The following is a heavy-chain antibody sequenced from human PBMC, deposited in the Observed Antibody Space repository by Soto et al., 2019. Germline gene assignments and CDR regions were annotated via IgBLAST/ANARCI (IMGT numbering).Heavy chain of an antibody. CDR1: GGSISSYY. CDR3: ARLEMAGLGRYFDY. D-gene: IGHD3-3*01. J-gene: IGHJ4*02. V-gene: IGHV4-59*08. CDR2: IYYSGST. Sequence: TSETLSLTCTVSGGSISSYYWSWIRQPPGKGLEWIGYIYYSGSTNYNPSLKSRVTISVGTSKNQFSLKLSSVTAADTAVYYCARLEMAGLGRYFDYWGQGTLVTVS.